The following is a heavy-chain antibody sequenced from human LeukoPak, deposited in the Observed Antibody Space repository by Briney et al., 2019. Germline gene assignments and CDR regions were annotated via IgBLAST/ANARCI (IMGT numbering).Heavy chain of an antibody. V-gene: IGHV3-30*04. Sequence: GGSLRLSCAASGFTFSSYAMHWVRQAPGKGLEGVAVISYDGSNKYYADSVKGRFTISRDNSKNTLYLQMNSLRAEDTAVYYCARDRVPAAMPTKYYYYGMDVWGQGTTVTVSS. D-gene: IGHD2-2*01. CDR3: ARDRVPAAMPTKYYYYGMDV. J-gene: IGHJ6*02. CDR2: ISYDGSNK. CDR1: GFTFSSYA.